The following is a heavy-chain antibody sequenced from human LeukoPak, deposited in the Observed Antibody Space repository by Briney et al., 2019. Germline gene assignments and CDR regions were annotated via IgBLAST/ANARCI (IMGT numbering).Heavy chain of an antibody. V-gene: IGHV4-4*02. CDR3: ARTRYYYNSRSYGAPYYFDY. CDR1: GRSMSSSHW. CDR2: IDHSGKT. J-gene: IGHJ4*02. D-gene: IGHD3-10*01. Sequence: PSETLSLTCAVSGRSMSSSHWWSWVRQPPDKGLEWIGEIDHSGKTNYNASLKSRVTVSVDKSKNTFSLKMTSVTAADTAVYYCARTRYYYNSRSYGAPYYFDYWGQGTLVTVSS.